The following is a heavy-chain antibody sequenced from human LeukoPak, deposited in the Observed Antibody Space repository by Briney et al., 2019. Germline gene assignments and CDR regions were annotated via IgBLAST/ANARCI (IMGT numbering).Heavy chain of an antibody. V-gene: IGHV5-51*01. CDR2: IYPGDSDT. D-gene: IGHD4-23*01. Sequence: GESLKISCKGSGYSFTSHWIGWVRQMPGEGLEWMGIIYPGDSDTRYSPSLQGQVTISADKSISTAYLQWSSLKASDTAMYYCARQRALGNDYWGQGTLVSVSS. CDR3: ARQRALGNDY. CDR1: GYSFTSHW. J-gene: IGHJ4*02.